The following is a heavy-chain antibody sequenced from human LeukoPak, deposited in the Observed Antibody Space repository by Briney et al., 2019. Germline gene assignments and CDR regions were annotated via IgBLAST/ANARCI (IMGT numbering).Heavy chain of an antibody. CDR2: IYYSGST. Sequence: SETLSLTCTVSGGSVSSGSYYWSWIRQPPGKGLEWIGYIYYSGSTNYNPSLKSRVTISVDTSKNQFSLKLSSVTAADTAVYYCARGVGSCSSANCYNYAFDIWGQGTMVTVSS. D-gene: IGHD2-2*02. V-gene: IGHV4-61*01. J-gene: IGHJ3*02. CDR1: GGSVSSGSYY. CDR3: ARGVGSCSSANCYNYAFDI.